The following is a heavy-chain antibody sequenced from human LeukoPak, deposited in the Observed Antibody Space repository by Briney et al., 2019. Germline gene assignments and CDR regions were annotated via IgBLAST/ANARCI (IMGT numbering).Heavy chain of an antibody. CDR3: SGRSGFSSIY. CDR1: GFTFSTHW. J-gene: IGHJ4*02. Sequence: GGSLRLSCAASGFTFSTHWMNWVRQAPGGGLEWVANKKPDGSDKYYVDSVKGRFTISRDNAKNLVYLQMNSLRTEDTAVYYCSGRSGFSSIYWGQGTLVTVSS. V-gene: IGHV3-7*01. CDR2: KKPDGSDK. D-gene: IGHD6-19*01.